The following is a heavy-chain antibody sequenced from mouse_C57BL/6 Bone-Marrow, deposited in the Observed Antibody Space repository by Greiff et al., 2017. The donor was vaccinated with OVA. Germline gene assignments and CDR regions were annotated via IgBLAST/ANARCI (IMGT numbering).Heavy chain of an antibody. V-gene: IGHV1-67*01. CDR1: GYTFTDYA. D-gene: IGHD4-1*01. CDR3: ARRNWDEGYYAMDY. CDR2: ISTYYGDA. Sequence: QVQLQQSGPELVRPGVSVKISCKGSGYTFTDYAMHWVKQSHAKSLEWIGVISTYYGDASYNQKFKDKATITVDKSSSTAYMELARLTSEDSAVYYCARRNWDEGYYAMDYWGQGTSVTVSS. J-gene: IGHJ4*01.